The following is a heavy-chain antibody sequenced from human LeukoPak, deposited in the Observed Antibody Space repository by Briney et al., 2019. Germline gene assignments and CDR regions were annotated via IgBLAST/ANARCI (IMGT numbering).Heavy chain of an antibody. J-gene: IGHJ4*02. CDR1: GGSFSGYY. CDR2: INHSGST. V-gene: IGHV4-34*01. CDR3: ARGRGSGSSYFDY. D-gene: IGHD3-10*01. Sequence: SETLSLTCAVYGGSFSGYYWSWIRQPPGKGLEWIGEINHSGSTNYNPSLKSRDTISVDTSKNQFSLRLSSVTAADTAVYYCARGRGSGSSYFDYWGQGTLVTVSS.